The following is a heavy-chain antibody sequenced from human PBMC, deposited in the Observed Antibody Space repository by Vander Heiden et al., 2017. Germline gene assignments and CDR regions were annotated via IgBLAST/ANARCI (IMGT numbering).Heavy chain of an antibody. J-gene: IGHJ6*02. Sequence: GYTFTGYYMHWVRQAPGQGLEWMGWINPNSGGTNDAQKFQGRVTMTRDTSISTAYMELSRLRSDDTAVYYCARDCSTSCYSEYYGMDVWGQGTTVTVSS. D-gene: IGHD2-2*02. CDR2: INPNSGGT. CDR1: GYTFTGYY. V-gene: IGHV1-2*02. CDR3: ARDCSTSCYSEYYGMDV.